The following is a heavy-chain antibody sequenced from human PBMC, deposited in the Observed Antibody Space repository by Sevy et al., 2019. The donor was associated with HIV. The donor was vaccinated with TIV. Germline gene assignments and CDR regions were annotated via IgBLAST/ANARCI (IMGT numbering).Heavy chain of an antibody. D-gene: IGHD5-18*01. Sequence: GGSLRLSCAASGFTFSSYWMSWVRQAPGKGLEWVATMKQDGSEKYYVDSVKGRFTISRDNAKKSLYLQMNSLRVEDTAVYYCVREGLGGYSYSLVCWGQGTLVTVSS. V-gene: IGHV3-7*01. CDR2: MKQDGSEK. J-gene: IGHJ4*02. CDR3: VREGLGGYSYSLVC. CDR1: GFTFSSYW.